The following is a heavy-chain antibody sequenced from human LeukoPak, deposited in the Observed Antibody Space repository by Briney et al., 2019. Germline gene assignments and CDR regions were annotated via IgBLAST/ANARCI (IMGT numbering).Heavy chain of an antibody. J-gene: IGHJ4*02. CDR1: GYTFTGYY. V-gene: IGHV1-2*02. CDR3: ARGTRGGSRGSYDY. Sequence: ASVKVSCKASGYTFTGYYMHWVRQAPGQGLEWMGWINPNSGGTNYAQKFQGRVTMTRDTSISTAYMELSRLISDDTAVYYCARGTRGGSRGSYDYWGQGTLVTVSS. CDR2: INPNSGGT. D-gene: IGHD3-16*01.